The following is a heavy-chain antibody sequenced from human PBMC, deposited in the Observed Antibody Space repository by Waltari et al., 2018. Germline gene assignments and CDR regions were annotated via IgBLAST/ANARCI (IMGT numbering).Heavy chain of an antibody. CDR1: GYTFRGYY. D-gene: IGHD7-27*01. V-gene: IGHV1-2*06. CDR2: INPNSGGT. CDR3: ARAGASTNFDN. Sequence: QVQLVQSGAEIKAPGASVKVSCTASGYTFRGYYMHWVRQAPGQGLEWMGRINPNSGGTNYAQKFQGRVTMTGVTSVSTAYMELSRLRSDDTAVYYCARAGASTNFDNWGQGTLVTVSS. J-gene: IGHJ4*02.